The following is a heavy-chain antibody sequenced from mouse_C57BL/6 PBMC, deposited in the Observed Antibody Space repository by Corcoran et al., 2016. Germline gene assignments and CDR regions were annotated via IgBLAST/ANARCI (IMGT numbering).Heavy chain of an antibody. CDR1: GYSFTTYG. Sequence: QIQLVQSGPELKKPGATVKISCKASGYSFTTYGMSWVKQAPGKGLKWMGWINTYSGVPTYADDFKGRFAFSLETSASTAYLQINNLKNEDTATYFCARATVADYWGQGTTLTVSS. CDR2: INTYSGVP. CDR3: ARATVADY. J-gene: IGHJ2*01. D-gene: IGHD1-1*01. V-gene: IGHV9-3*01.